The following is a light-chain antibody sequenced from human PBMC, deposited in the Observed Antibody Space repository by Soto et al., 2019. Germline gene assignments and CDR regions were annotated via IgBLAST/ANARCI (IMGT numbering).Light chain of an antibody. V-gene: IGLV1-40*01. CDR3: QSYDSSLSGSV. CDR1: SSNIGAGYD. Sequence: QSVLTQPPSVSGAPGQRVTISCTGSSSNIGAGYDVHWYQQLPGTAPKLLIYGNSNGPSGVPDRFSGSKSGTSASLAITGLQAEDEAEYYCQSYDSSLSGSVFGGGTKVTVL. J-gene: IGLJ2*01. CDR2: GNS.